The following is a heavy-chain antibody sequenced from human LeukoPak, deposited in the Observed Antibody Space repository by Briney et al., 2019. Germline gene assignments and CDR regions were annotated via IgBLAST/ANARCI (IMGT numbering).Heavy chain of an antibody. CDR2: INPNNGGT. CDR1: GYTFTNFY. D-gene: IGHD1-1*01. CDR3: ARGIRPTRYFDL. J-gene: IGHJ2*01. Sequence: ASVKVSCKASGYTFTNFYLHWVRQAPGQGLEWMGWINPNNGGTSYTQKFQGRVSMTRDTSISTAYMDLSRLRSDDTAVYFCARGIRPTRYFDLWGRGTLVSVSS. V-gene: IGHV1-2*02.